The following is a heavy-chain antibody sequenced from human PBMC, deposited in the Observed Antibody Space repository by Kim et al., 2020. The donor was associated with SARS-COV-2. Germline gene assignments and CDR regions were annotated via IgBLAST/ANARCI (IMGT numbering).Heavy chain of an antibody. CDR2: KT. CDR3: ARDMNPTVYDY. J-gene: IGHJ4*02. V-gene: IGHV1-3*01. D-gene: IGHD4-4*01. Sequence: KTKYTEQIQERVHMTRDTSANKANMNLGSLTSEDTAIYYCARDMNPTVYDYWGQGTVVTVSS.